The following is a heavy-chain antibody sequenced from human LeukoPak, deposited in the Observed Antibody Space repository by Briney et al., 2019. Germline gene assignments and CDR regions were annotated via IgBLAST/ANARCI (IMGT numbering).Heavy chain of an antibody. CDR2: IYPGDSDT. CDR1: GYSFTSYW. J-gene: IGHJ4*02. CDR3: ARLTYDILTGYGYFDY. D-gene: IGHD3-9*01. Sequence: GESLKTSCKGSGYSFTSYWIGWVRQMPGKGLEWMGIIYPGDSDTRYSPSFQGQVTISADKSISTAYLQWSSLKASDTAMYYCARLTYDILTGYGYFDYWGQGTLVTVSS. V-gene: IGHV5-51*01.